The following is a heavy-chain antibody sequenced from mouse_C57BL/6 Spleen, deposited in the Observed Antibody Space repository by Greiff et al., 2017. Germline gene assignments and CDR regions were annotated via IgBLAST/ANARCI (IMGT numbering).Heavy chain of an antibody. CDR2: ISSGGDYI. V-gene: IGHV5-9-1*02. CDR3: TRGGYYGSSYYFDY. Sequence: EVMLVESGEGLVKPGGSLKLSCAASGFTFSSYAMSWVRQTPEKRLEWVAYISSGGDYIYYADTVKGRFTISRDNARNTLYLQMSSLKSEDTAMYYCTRGGYYGSSYYFDYWGQGTTLTVSS. J-gene: IGHJ2*01. CDR1: GFTFSSYA. D-gene: IGHD1-1*01.